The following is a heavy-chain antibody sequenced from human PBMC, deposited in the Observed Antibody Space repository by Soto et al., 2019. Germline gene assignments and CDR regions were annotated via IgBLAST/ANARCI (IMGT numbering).Heavy chain of an antibody. CDR3: VSQTTGWFDFDY. Sequence: GSLRLSCVASGFTFSSYDMGWVRQAPGKGLEWVSEIRGSGGRTSYADSVKGRFTISRDNSKNTLYLQMNSLRAEDTAVYYCVSQTTGWFDFDYWGQGTLVTVSS. CDR1: GFTFSSYD. J-gene: IGHJ4*02. D-gene: IGHD6-19*01. CDR2: IRGSGGRT. V-gene: IGHV3-23*01.